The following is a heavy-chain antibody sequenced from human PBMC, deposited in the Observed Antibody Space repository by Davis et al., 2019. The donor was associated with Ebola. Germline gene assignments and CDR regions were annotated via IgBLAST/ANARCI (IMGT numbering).Heavy chain of an antibody. CDR2: INADHGST. D-gene: IGHD6-19*01. V-gene: IGHV1-3*01. CDR1: GYTFTSYA. CDR3: ARVPFSSGWYWFDP. J-gene: IGHJ5*02. Sequence: ASLKVSCKASGYTFTSYAMHWVRQAPGQRLEWMGWINADHGSTKYSRKFQGRVTITRDTSASTAYMELSSLRSEDTAVYYCARVPFSSGWYWFDPWGQGTLVTVSS.